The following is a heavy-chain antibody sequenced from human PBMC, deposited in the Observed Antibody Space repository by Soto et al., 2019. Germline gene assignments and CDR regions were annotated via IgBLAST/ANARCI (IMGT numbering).Heavy chain of an antibody. Sequence: QVQLVESGGGVVQPGRSRRLSCAAAGFTFSNYAMHWVRQAAGKGLEWVAVISYDGRNKYYVDSVKGRFTISRDNSKNTLYLEMNSLRTEDTAVFYCARDRTKRNRVYYYDMDVWGQVTTFTVSS. CDR1: GFTFSNYA. CDR3: ARDRTKRNRVYYYDMDV. CDR2: ISYDGRNK. D-gene: IGHD3-16*01. V-gene: IGHV3-30*04. J-gene: IGHJ6*02.